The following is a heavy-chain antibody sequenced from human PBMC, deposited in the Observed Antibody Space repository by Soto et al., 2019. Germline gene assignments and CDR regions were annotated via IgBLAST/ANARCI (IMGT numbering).Heavy chain of an antibody. CDR3: ARDLIVGAPGP. Sequence: GGSLRLSSAASGFTLSSYAMSWVRQAPGKGLEWVSAISGSGGSTYYADSVKGRFTISRDNSKNTLYLQMNSLRAEDTAVYYCARDLIVGAPGPWGQGTLVTVSS. CDR1: GFTLSSYA. J-gene: IGHJ5*02. CDR2: ISGSGGST. D-gene: IGHD1-26*01. V-gene: IGHV3-23*01.